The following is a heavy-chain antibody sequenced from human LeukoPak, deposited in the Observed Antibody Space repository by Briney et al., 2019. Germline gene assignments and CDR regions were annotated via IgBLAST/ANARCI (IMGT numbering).Heavy chain of an antibody. V-gene: IGHV3-64*01. CDR1: GFTFSSYA. Sequence: GGSLRLSCAASGFTFSSYAMPWVRQAPGKGLEYVSAISSNGGSTYYANSVKGRFTISRDNSKNTLYLQMGSLTAEDMAVYYCARGSSGSDYGDDRVNFDYWGQGTLVTVSS. J-gene: IGHJ4*02. CDR3: ARGSSGSDYGDDRVNFDY. CDR2: ISSNGGST. D-gene: IGHD4-17*01.